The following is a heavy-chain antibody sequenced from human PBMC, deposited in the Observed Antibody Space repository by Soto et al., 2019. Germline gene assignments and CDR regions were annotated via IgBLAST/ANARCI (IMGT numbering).Heavy chain of an antibody. CDR1: GYNFTNYC. V-gene: IGHV5-51*01. D-gene: IGHD3-22*01. Sequence: GDSLNTCCKASGYNFTNYCIGSVCQILQTGIDWMGIIYHDDPDQRSSPLFNGAATISADKSITTACLQWSSLKASDIARYYCARLGPFYSSRYYFDHWGPGTLVT. J-gene: IGHJ4*02. CDR3: ARLGPFYSSRYYFDH. CDR2: IYHDDPDQ.